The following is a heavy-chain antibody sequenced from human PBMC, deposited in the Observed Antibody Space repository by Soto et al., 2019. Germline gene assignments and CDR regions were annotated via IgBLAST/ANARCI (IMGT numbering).Heavy chain of an antibody. D-gene: IGHD6-13*01. J-gene: IGHJ4*02. Sequence: EVQLLESGGGLVQPGGSLRLSCAASGFTFSSYAMRWVRQAPGKGLEWVSAVSGSGGSTYYADSVKGRFTISRDNSKNTLYLQMKSLRAKDTAVYYCARRGPGTYFDYWGQGTLVTVSS. CDR2: VSGSGGST. CDR1: GFTFSSYA. V-gene: IGHV3-23*01. CDR3: ARRGPGTYFDY.